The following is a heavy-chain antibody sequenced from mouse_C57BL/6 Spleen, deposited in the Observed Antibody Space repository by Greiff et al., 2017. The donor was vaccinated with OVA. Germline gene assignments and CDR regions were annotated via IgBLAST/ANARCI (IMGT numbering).Heavy chain of an antibody. D-gene: IGHD2-1*01. Sequence: QVQLQQPGAELVRPGSSVKLSCKASGYTFTSYWMHWVKQRPIQGLEWIGNIDPSDSETHYNQKFKDKATLTVDKSSSTAYMQLSSLTSEDSAVYYCERQDDLPYFDYWGQGTTLTVSS. J-gene: IGHJ2*01. V-gene: IGHV1-52*01. CDR1: GYTFTSYW. CDR3: ERQDDLPYFDY. CDR2: IDPSDSET.